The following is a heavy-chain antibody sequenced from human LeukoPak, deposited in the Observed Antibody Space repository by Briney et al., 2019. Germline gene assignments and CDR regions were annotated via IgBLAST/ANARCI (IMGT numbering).Heavy chain of an antibody. CDR1: GGSISSYY. CDR3: ARGGTMVRGVITRFDY. D-gene: IGHD3-10*01. J-gene: IGHJ4*02. CDR2: IYYSGST. V-gene: IGHV4-59*01. Sequence: SETLSLTCTVSGGSISSYYWSWIWQPPGKGLEWIGYIYYSGSTNYNPSLKSRVTISVDTSKNQFSLKLSSVTAADTAVYYCARGGTMVRGVITRFDYWGQGTLVTVSS.